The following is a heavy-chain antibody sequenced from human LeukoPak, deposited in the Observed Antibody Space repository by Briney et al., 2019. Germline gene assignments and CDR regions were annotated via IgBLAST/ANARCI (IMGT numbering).Heavy chain of an antibody. V-gene: IGHV3-30*18. J-gene: IGHJ4*02. CDR3: AKGPNYYGSGSYSN. CDR2: ISYDGSNK. CDR1: GFTFSSYG. Sequence: GGSLRLSCAASGFTFSSYGMHWVRQAPGKGLEWVAVISYDGSNKYYADSVKGRFTISRDNSKNTLYLQMNSLRAEDTAVYYCAKGPNYYGSGSYSNWGQGTLVTVSS. D-gene: IGHD3-10*01.